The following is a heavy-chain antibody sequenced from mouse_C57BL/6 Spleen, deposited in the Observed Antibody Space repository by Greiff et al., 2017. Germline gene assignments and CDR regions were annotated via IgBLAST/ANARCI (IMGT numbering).Heavy chain of an antibody. CDR3: ARETVSTMVTTEAMDY. V-gene: IGHV1-72*01. J-gene: IGHJ4*01. D-gene: IGHD2-2*01. Sequence: QVQLQQPGAGLVKPGASVKLSCKASGYTFTGYWMHWVKQRPGRGLEWIGRIDPNSGGIKYNEKFKSKATLTVDKPSSTAYMQLSSLTSDDSSVYYCARETVSTMVTTEAMDYWGQGTSVTVSS. CDR2: IDPNSGGI. CDR1: GYTFTGYW.